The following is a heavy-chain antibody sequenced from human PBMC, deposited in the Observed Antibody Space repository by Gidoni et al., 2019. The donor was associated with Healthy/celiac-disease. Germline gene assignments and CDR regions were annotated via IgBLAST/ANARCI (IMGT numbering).Heavy chain of an antibody. CDR3: ARERVTTWYFDL. CDR2: IYYSGST. J-gene: IGHJ2*01. V-gene: IGHV4-31*03. D-gene: IGHD2-21*02. Sequence: VQLQESGPGLVKPSQTLSLTFPVSGGPNSSGGYYWSWIRQHPGKGLEWIGYIYYSGSTYYNTSLKSRVTISGEKSKNQFSLKRSSVTAAETAVDYCARERVTTWYFDLWGRGTLVTVSS. CDR1: GGPNSSGGYY.